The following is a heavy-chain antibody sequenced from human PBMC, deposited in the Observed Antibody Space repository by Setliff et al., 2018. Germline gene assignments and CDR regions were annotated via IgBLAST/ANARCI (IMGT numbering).Heavy chain of an antibody. J-gene: IGHJ4*02. CDR3: ARGINTSSWTPKY. Sequence: SETLSLTCTVSGDSISSHFWSWIRQPPGKGLEWIGHICSGSTYYSPSLKSRVTISVDTAKSQFSLKLNAVTAADTAVYYCARGINTSSWTPKYWGQGTLVTVS. CDR2: ICSGST. D-gene: IGHD6-13*01. CDR1: GDSISSHF. V-gene: IGHV4-4*08.